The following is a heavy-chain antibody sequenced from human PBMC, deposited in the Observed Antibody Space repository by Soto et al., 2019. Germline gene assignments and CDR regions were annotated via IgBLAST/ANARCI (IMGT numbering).Heavy chain of an antibody. J-gene: IGHJ6*02. Sequence: GASVKVSCKASGYTLTSYGISWVRQAPGQGLEWMGWISAYNGNTNYAQKLQGRVTMTTDTSTSTAYMELRSLRSDDTAVYYCARFRWFGEFSYYYYGMDVWGQGTTVTVSS. D-gene: IGHD3-10*01. V-gene: IGHV1-18*04. CDR1: GYTLTSYG. CDR3: ARFRWFGEFSYYYYGMDV. CDR2: ISAYNGNT.